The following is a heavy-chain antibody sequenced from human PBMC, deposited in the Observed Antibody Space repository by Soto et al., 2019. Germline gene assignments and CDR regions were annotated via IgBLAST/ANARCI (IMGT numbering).Heavy chain of an antibody. Sequence: ASVKVSCKASGYTFTNYGVTWVRQAPGQGLEWMGWISAYTDTPNYARKFQGRVTMTIDTSTTPAYMDLRSLTSDDTAVYYCARVIPGAEVWFGPWGQGTLVTVSS. J-gene: IGHJ5*02. CDR3: ARVIPGAEVWFGP. CDR2: ISAYTDTP. D-gene: IGHD2-2*01. CDR1: GYTFTNYG. V-gene: IGHV1-18*01.